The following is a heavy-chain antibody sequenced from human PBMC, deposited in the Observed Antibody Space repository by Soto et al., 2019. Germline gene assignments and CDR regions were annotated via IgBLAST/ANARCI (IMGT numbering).Heavy chain of an antibody. CDR2: IYYSGST. CDR3: ARQADYDSSGYPSTAPDY. V-gene: IGHV4-59*08. D-gene: IGHD3-22*01. CDR1: GGSISSYY. Sequence: SETLSLTCTVSGGSISSYYWSWIRQPPGKGLEWIGYIYYSGSTNYNPSLKSRVTISVDTSKNQFSLKLSSVTAADTAVYYCARQADYDSSGYPSTAPDYWGQGTLVTVS. J-gene: IGHJ4*02.